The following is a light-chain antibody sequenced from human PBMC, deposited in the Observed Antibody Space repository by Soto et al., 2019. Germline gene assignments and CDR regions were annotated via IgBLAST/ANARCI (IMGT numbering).Light chain of an antibody. V-gene: IGKV3-15*01. J-gene: IGKJ4*01. CDR1: QSLSSN. CDR2: DAS. Sequence: EIVMTQSPATLSVSPGEGATLSCRARQSLSSNLAWYQQKPGQPPRLLIYDASARAAGTPARFSGSGSGTEFTLTISSLQSEDFAVYYCQQYNIWPLTFGGGTKV. CDR3: QQYNIWPLT.